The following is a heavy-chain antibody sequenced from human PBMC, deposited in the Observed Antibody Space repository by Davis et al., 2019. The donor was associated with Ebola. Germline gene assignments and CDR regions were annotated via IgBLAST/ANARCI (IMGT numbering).Heavy chain of an antibody. CDR3: ASNVLSVGGTLNWFDP. CDR1: GYTFTSYG. V-gene: IGHV1-18*01. CDR2: ISAYNGNT. D-gene: IGHD1-26*01. Sequence: ASVKVSCKASGYTFTSYGISWVRQAPGQGLEWMGWISAYNGNTNYAQKLQGRVTMTTDTSTSTAYMELRSLRSGDTAVYYCASNVLSVGGTLNWFDPWGQGTLVTVSS. J-gene: IGHJ5*02.